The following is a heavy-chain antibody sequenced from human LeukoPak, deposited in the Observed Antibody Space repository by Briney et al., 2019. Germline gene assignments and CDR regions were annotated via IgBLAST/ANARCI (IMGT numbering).Heavy chain of an antibody. CDR1: GASISTYY. V-gene: IGHV4-4*07. J-gene: IGHJ4*02. CDR2: IDSSGSA. CDR3: ARATTYKATIDY. D-gene: IGHD5-12*01. Sequence: SETLSLTCTVSGASISTYYWSWIRQPAEKGLEWIGRIDSSGSANYNPSLKSRITMSVDTSKNQFSLKVSSVTAADTAVYYCARATTYKATIDYWGQGTLVTVSS.